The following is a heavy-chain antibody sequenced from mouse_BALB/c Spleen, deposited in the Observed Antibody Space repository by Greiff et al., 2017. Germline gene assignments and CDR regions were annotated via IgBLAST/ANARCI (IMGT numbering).Heavy chain of an antibody. J-gene: IGHJ2*01. CDR3: ARGSSTATWGYYFDY. Sequence: VHVKQSGPELVKPGASVKMSCKASGYTFTSYVMHWVKQKPGQGLEWIGYINPYNDGTKYNEKFKGKATLTSDKSSSTAYMELSSLTSEDSAVYYCARGSSTATWGYYFDYWGQGTTLTVSS. V-gene: IGHV1-14*01. CDR1: GYTFTSYV. D-gene: IGHD1-2*01. CDR2: INPYNDGT.